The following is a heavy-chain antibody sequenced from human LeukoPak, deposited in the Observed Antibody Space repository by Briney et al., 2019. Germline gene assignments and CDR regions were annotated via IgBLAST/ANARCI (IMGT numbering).Heavy chain of an antibody. CDR3: ATAPYDSSGYFYGMDV. Sequence: ASVKVSCKVSGYTLTELSMHWVRQAPGKGLEWMGGFDPEDGETIYAQKFQGRATMTEDTSTDTAYMELSSLRSEDTAVYYCATAPYDSSGYFYGMDVWGQGTTVTVSS. D-gene: IGHD3-22*01. V-gene: IGHV1-24*01. J-gene: IGHJ6*02. CDR1: GYTLTELS. CDR2: FDPEDGET.